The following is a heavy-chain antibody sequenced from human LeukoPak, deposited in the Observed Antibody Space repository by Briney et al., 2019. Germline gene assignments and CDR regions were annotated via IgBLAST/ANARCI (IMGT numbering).Heavy chain of an antibody. CDR3: GRHLDSSGYSSRFGGFDP. CDR1: GDSISSHY. V-gene: IGHV4-59*11. J-gene: IGHJ5*02. D-gene: IGHD3-22*01. CDR2: IYYSGST. Sequence: SETLSLTCTASGDSISSHYWSWIRQPPGMGLEWIGYIYYSGSTSYNPSLKSRVTISVDTSKNQFSLKLSSVTAADTAVYYCGRHLDSSGYSSRFGGFDPWGQGTLVTVSS.